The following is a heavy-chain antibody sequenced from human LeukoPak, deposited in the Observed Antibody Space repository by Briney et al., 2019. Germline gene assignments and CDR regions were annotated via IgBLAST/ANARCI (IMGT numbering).Heavy chain of an antibody. Sequence: GMSLRLSCAASGFTFFTYSMHWVRQAPGKGLEWLAVSSFDENNKYYADSVRGRFTISRDNSKNTVYLQMDSLRPEDTAIYYCAKDSYGGYNDFGIDSWGQGTLVSVSS. V-gene: IGHV3-30*18. D-gene: IGHD5-12*01. J-gene: IGHJ4*02. CDR3: AKDSYGGYNDFGIDS. CDR2: SSFDENNK. CDR1: GFTFFTYS.